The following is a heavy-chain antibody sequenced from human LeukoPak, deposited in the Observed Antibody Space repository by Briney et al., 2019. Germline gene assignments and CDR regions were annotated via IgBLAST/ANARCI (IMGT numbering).Heavy chain of an antibody. Sequence: SETLSLTCTVSGGSISTYYWHWIRQPPGKGLEWIGYVSYSGSTNYNPSLKSPVIISVDTSKNQFSLRLSSVTAADTAVYYCARGDNGDGGRFDPWGQGTLVTVSS. V-gene: IGHV4-59*01. J-gene: IGHJ5*02. CDR1: GGSISTYY. CDR2: VSYSGST. D-gene: IGHD4-17*01. CDR3: ARGDNGDGGRFDP.